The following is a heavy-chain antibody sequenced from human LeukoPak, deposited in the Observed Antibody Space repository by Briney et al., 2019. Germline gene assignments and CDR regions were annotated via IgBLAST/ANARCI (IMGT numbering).Heavy chain of an antibody. Sequence: GGSLRLSCAASGFTFSSYGMSWVRQAPGKGLEWVSAISGSGGSTYYADSVKGRFTISRDNSKNTLYLQMNSLRAEDTAVYYCAKDRVSRELIYFGYWGQGTLVTVSS. CDR2: ISGSGGST. CDR3: AKDRVSRELIYFGY. V-gene: IGHV3-23*01. CDR1: GFTFSSYG. J-gene: IGHJ4*02. D-gene: IGHD1-26*01.